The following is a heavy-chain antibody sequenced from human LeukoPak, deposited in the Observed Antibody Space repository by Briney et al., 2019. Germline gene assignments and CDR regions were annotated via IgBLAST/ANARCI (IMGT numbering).Heavy chain of an antibody. CDR1: GATFSNYA. CDR2: IIPILGTT. D-gene: IGHD3-9*01. V-gene: IGHV1-69*04. CDR3: ASNAMNDILTGYYGRGDYYYGMDV. J-gene: IGHJ6*02. Sequence: SVKVSCKASGATFSNYAINWVRQAPGQGLEWMGGIIPILGTTYAQKFQGRVTITADKSTSTAYMELSSLRSEDTAVYYCASNAMNDILTGYYGRGDYYYGMDVWGQGTTVTVSS.